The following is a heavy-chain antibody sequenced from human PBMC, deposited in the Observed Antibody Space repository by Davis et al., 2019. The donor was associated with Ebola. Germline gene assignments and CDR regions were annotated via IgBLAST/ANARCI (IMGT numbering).Heavy chain of an antibody. J-gene: IGHJ6*03. Sequence: PGGSLRLSCAASGFAFSGSAIHWVRQASGKGLEWVGHIRSKTNNYATAYAASVEGRFTISRDDSKNTAYLQMNSLRPEDTAVYYCTSIGVWRGEYQDYYYYYMDVWGKGTTVTVSS. CDR1: GFAFSGSA. CDR2: IRSKTNNYAT. CDR3: TSIGVWRGEYQDYYYYYMDV. V-gene: IGHV3-73*01. D-gene: IGHD2/OR15-2a*01.